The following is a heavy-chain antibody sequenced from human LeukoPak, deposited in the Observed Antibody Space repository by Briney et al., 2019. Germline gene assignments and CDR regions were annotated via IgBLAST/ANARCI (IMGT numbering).Heavy chain of an antibody. CDR3: ASVEWFGDLTFEG. CDR2: ISSSGDST. J-gene: IGHJ4*02. V-gene: IGHV3-23*01. D-gene: IGHD3-10*01. Sequence: RPGGSLRLSCAASGFTFSFYAMSWVRQAPGKGLEWVSAISSSGDSTYYTDSARGRFTISRDNSNNTLFLQMSSLRADDTAVYYCASVEWFGDLTFEGWGRGTLVTVSS. CDR1: GFTFSFYA.